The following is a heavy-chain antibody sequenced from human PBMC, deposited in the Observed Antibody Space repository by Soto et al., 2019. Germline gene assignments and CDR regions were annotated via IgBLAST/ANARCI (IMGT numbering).Heavy chain of an antibody. J-gene: IGHJ6*02. CDR3: ARATYTSGGSPTFAMDV. Sequence: ASVKVSCKASGYTFSSNAIHWVRQAPGQELEWMGWINGGNGYAKYSQNFQGRVTLTRDTSASTTYMELSSLRSEDTAIFYCARATYTSGGSPTFAMDVWGQGTTVTVSS. V-gene: IGHV1-3*01. D-gene: IGHD3-10*01. CDR2: INGGNGYA. CDR1: GYTFSSNA.